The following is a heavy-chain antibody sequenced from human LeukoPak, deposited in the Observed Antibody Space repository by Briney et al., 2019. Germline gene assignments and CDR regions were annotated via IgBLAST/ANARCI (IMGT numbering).Heavy chain of an antibody. V-gene: IGHV1-2*02. CDR3: ARYYYDSSGYRYYYYGMDV. Sequence: ASVKVSCKASGYTFTGYYMHWVRQAPGQGLEWMGWINPNSGGTNYAQKFQGRVTMTRDTSISTAYMELSRLRSDDTAVYYCARYYYDSSGYRYYYYGMDVWGQGTTVTASS. D-gene: IGHD3-22*01. J-gene: IGHJ6*02. CDR1: GYTFTGYY. CDR2: INPNSGGT.